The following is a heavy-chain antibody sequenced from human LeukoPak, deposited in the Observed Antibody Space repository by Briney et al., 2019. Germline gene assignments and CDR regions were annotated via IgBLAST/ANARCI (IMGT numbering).Heavy chain of an antibody. V-gene: IGHV4-39*07. J-gene: IGHJ4*02. D-gene: IGHD3-22*01. CDR2: IYYSGST. CDR3: ARETPILGVITNFDY. Sequence: SETLSLTCTVSGGSISSSSYYWGWIRQPPGKGLEWIGSIYYSGSTYYNPSLKSRVTISVDTSKNQFSLKLSSVTAADTAVYYCARETPILGVITNFDYWGQGTLVTVSS. CDR1: GGSISSSSYY.